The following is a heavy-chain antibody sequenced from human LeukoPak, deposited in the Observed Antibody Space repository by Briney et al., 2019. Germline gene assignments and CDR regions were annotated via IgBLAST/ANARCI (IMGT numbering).Heavy chain of an antibody. Sequence: PSQTLSLTCTVSGGSISNGDYYWSWIRQPPGKGLEWVGYIFYSGRTFYNPSLKSRVTISVDTSKIQFSLKLSSVTAAYTAIYYCASLTMNFDILTGYGPYYFDFWGQGTLVTVSS. CDR3: ASLTMNFDILTGYGPYYFDF. V-gene: IGHV4-30-4*08. CDR1: GGSISNGDYY. J-gene: IGHJ4*02. CDR2: IFYSGRT. D-gene: IGHD3-9*01.